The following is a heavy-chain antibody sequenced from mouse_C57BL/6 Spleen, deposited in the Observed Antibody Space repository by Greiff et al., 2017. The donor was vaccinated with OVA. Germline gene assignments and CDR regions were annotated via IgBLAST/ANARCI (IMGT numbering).Heavy chain of an antibody. J-gene: IGHJ4*01. CDR2: IHPNSGST. CDR3: ARLYYGNYDYAMDY. CDR1: GYTFTSYW. D-gene: IGHD2-1*01. V-gene: IGHV1-64*01. Sequence: VQLQQPGAELVKPGASVKLSCKASGYTFTSYWMHWVTQRPGQGLEWIGMIHPNSGSTNYNEKFKSKATLPVDKSYRTAYMQLSSLTSEDSAIYYCARLYYGNYDYAMDYWGQGTSVTVSS.